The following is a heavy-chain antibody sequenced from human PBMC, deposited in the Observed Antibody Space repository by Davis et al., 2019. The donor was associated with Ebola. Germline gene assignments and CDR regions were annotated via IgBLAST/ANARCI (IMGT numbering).Heavy chain of an antibody. Sequence: GGSLRLSCAASGFTFSSYAMSWVRQAPGKGLEWVANIKQDGSEKYYVDSVKGRFTISRDNAKNSLYLQMNSLRAEDTAVYYCAGWGYQLLLSGYSYGYDNLGTYYFDYWGQGTLVTVSS. CDR3: AGWGYQLLLSGYSYGYDNLGTYYFDY. V-gene: IGHV3-7*03. J-gene: IGHJ4*02. CDR2: IKQDGSEK. D-gene: IGHD5-18*01. CDR1: GFTFSSYA.